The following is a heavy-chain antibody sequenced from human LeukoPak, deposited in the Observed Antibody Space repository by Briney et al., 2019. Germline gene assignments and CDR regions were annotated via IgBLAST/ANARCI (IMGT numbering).Heavy chain of an antibody. CDR1: GGSISSSNW. J-gene: IGHJ4*02. Sequence: PSGTLSLTCAVSGGSISSSNWWSWVRQAPGKGLEWVGRIKSRTDGGTTDYAAPVKGRFTISRDDSKNTLYLQMNSLKTEDAALYYCTTLLDSGSYQFDFDSWGQGTRVTVSS. CDR3: TTLLDSGSYQFDFDS. CDR2: IKSRTDGGTT. V-gene: IGHV3-15*01. D-gene: IGHD1-26*01.